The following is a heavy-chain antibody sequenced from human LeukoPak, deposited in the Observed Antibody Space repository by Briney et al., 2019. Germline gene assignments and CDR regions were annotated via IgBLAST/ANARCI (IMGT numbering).Heavy chain of an antibody. CDR1: GFTFSSYD. J-gene: IGHJ5*02. D-gene: IGHD6-19*01. V-gene: IGHV3-23*01. CDR3: SKDRITGAGTPPES. CDR2: ISGSGNGGNT. Sequence: PGGSLRLSCAASGFTFSSYDMSWVRQAPGKGLEWVSTISGSGNGGNTYHADPVKGRFTISRDNSKSTLYLQMNSLRAEDTAIYYCSKDRITGAGTPPESWGEGTLVTVSS.